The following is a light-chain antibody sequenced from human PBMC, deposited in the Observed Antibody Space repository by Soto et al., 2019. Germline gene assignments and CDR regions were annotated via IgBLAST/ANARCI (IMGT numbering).Light chain of an antibody. CDR1: QSVNKH. CDR3: QQYGSSPIT. V-gene: IGKV3-20*01. CDR2: GAS. Sequence: IVLTQSPGTLSLSQGERATLSCRASQSVNKHLAWYQHKPGQAPRLLIYGASSRATGIPDRFSGSGSGTDFTLTISTLEPEDCAVYYCQQYGSSPITFGQGTRLEIK. J-gene: IGKJ5*01.